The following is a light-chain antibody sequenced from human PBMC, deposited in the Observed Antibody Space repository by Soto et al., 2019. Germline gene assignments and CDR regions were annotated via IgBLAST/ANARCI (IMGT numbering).Light chain of an antibody. J-gene: IGKJ1*01. CDR2: AAS. CDR1: QSISTY. CDR3: QQTYNTPRT. Sequence: DIQMTQSPSSLSASVGDRVTITCRASQSISTYLNWYHQKPGRAPKLLIYAASSLQSGVPSRFSGSGSGTDFTLTITSLQTEDFATYYCQQTYNTPRTFGQGTKVEI. V-gene: IGKV1-39*01.